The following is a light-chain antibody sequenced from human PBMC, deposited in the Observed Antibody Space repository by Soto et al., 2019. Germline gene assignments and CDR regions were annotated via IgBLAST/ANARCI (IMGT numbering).Light chain of an antibody. CDR1: SSDVGGYNY. CDR2: DVS. CDR3: SSYTSSTTLV. Sequence: QSALTQPASVSGSPGQSITISCTGTSSDVGGYNYVSWYQQHPGKAPKLMIYDVSNRPSGVSIRFSGSKSGNTASLTISGLQAEDEADYYCSSYTSSTTLVFGGETKLTVL. V-gene: IGLV2-14*01. J-gene: IGLJ2*01.